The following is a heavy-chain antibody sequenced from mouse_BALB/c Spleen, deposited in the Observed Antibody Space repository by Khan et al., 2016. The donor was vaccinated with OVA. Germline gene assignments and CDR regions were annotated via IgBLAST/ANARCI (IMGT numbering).Heavy chain of an antibody. J-gene: IGHJ3*01. CDR3: KGGGGENRFAY. CDR2: ISTYYGDV. Sequence: QVQLKESGAELVRPGVSVKISCKGSGYTFTDFTMHWVKQSHAKSLEWIGVISTYYGDVTYNQKFKGKATMTVDKSSSTAYMELARLTSEDSAIYYWKGGGGENRFAYWGQGTLVTVSA. CDR1: GYTFTDFT. V-gene: IGHV1S137*01.